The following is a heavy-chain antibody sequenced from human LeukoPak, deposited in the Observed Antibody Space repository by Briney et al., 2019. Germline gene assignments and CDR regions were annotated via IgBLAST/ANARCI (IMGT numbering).Heavy chain of an antibody. CDR3: ARVLYSSSSGHDY. CDR1: GGTFSSYA. Sequence: GSSVKVSCKASGGTFSSYAISWARQAPGQGLGWMGGIIPIFGTANYAQKFQGRVTITADESTSTAYMELSSLRSEDTAVYYCARVLYSSSSGHDYWGQGTLVTVSS. D-gene: IGHD6-6*01. J-gene: IGHJ4*02. CDR2: IIPIFGTA. V-gene: IGHV1-69*01.